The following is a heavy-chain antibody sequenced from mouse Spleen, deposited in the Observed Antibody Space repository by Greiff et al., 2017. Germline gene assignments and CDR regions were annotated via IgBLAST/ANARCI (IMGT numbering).Heavy chain of an antibody. D-gene: IGHD2-4*01. J-gene: IGHJ3*01. CDR1: GFTFSSYG. CDR2: ISGGGSYT. V-gene: IGHV5-9-2*01. CDR3: ARRGYDYDTWFAY. Sequence: EVQGVESGGGLVKPGGSLKLSCAASGFTFSSYGMSWVRQTPEKRLEWVATISGGGSYTYYPDSVKGRFTISRDNAKNNLYLQMSSLRSEDTALYYCARRGYDYDTWFAYWGQGTLVTVSA.